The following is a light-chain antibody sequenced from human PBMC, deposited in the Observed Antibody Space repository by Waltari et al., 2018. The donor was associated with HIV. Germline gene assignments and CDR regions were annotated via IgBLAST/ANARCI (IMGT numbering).Light chain of an antibody. V-gene: IGLV2-14*01. Sequence: SPGQSLTISCTGANRNIGFFNLVSWYRQYPGKAPQLIFYGVTYRPSGISSRFSGSKSGNTASLTISGLQVDDEADYYCSSYASDDTVVFGGGTKLTVL. CDR3: SSYASDDTVV. CDR1: NRNIGFFNL. J-gene: IGLJ2*01. CDR2: GVT.